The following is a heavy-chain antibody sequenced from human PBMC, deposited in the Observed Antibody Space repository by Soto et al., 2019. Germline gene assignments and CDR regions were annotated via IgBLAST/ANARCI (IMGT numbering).Heavy chain of an antibody. CDR3: ARGYCSGGSCYTRYYYYGMDV. D-gene: IGHD2-15*01. J-gene: IGHJ6*02. V-gene: IGHV3-30-3*01. Sequence: LRLSCAASGFTFSSYAMHWVRQAPGKGLEWVAVISYDGSNKYYADSVKGRFTISRDNSRNTLYLQMNSLRAEDTAVYYCARGYCSGGSCYTRYYYYGMDVWGQGTTVTVSS. CDR2: ISYDGSNK. CDR1: GFTFSSYA.